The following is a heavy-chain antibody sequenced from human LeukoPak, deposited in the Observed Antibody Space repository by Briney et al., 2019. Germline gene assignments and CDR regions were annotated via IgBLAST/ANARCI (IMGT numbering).Heavy chain of an antibody. CDR1: GYTFTGYA. D-gene: IGHD6-13*01. CDR2: ISAHNGNT. J-gene: IGHJ5*02. V-gene: IGHV1-18*01. Sequence: ASVKVSCKASGYTFTGYAISWVRQAPGQGLEWMGWISAHNGNTNYAQKLQGRVTMTTDTSTSTAYMELRSLRSEDTAVYYCAREGPAAGTNWFDPWGQGTLVTVSS. CDR3: AREGPAAGTNWFDP.